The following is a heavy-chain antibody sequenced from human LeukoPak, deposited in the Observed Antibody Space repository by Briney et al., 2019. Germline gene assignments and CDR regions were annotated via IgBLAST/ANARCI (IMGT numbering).Heavy chain of an antibody. CDR2: IRSKANSYAT. CDR3: THNNECDY. Sequence: GGSLRLSCAASGFTFSGSAMHWVRQAAGKGLEWVGRIRSKANSYATAYAASVKGRFTISRDDSKNTAYLQMNSLKTEDTAVYYFTHNNECDYWGQGTLVTVSS. D-gene: IGHD1/OR15-1a*01. CDR1: GFTFSGSA. V-gene: IGHV3-73*01. J-gene: IGHJ4*02.